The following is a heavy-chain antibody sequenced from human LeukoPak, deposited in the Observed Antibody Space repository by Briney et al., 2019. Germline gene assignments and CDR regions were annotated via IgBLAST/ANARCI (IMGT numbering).Heavy chain of an antibody. CDR2: ISAYNGNT. Sequence: ASVKVSCKASGYTFTSYGISWVRQAPGQGLEWMGWISAYNGNTNYAQKLQGRVTMTTDTSTSTAYMELRSLRSDDTAVYYCARARVGLSTMVRGVISLAAWFDPWGQGTLVTVSS. CDR3: ARARVGLSTMVRGVISLAAWFDP. D-gene: IGHD3-10*01. CDR1: GYTFTSYG. V-gene: IGHV1-18*01. J-gene: IGHJ5*02.